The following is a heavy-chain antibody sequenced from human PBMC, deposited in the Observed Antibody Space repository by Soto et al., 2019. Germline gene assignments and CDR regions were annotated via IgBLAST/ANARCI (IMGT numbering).Heavy chain of an antibody. CDR1: GGSISCSY. V-gene: IGHV4-59*01. J-gene: IGHJ4*02. CDR3: ARSVAVPGAHIDY. Sequence: ASETLSLTCIVSGGSISCSYWIWIRQSPGKGLEWLGYVYYTGSTNYSPSLRSRVSISVDTSKNEFSLRLSSVTAADTAVYFCARSVAVPGAHIDYWGQGTQVTVSS. D-gene: IGHD6-19*01. CDR2: VYYTGST.